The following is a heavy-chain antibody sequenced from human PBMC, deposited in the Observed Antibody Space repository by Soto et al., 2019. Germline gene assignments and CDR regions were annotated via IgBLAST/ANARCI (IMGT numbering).Heavy chain of an antibody. Sequence: EVQLVESGGGLVQPGGSLRLSCVASGFTFSSYWMHWVRQAPGKGLVWVSSISNDGSSIYADPVKGRFTISRDNAKNTLYLQMNSLRAEDTAVYYARLPNKSPQNWGQGTLVIVSP. J-gene: IGHJ1*01. CDR1: GFTFSSYW. CDR3: RLPNKSPQN. D-gene: IGHD2-21*01. CDR2: ISNDGSS. V-gene: IGHV3-74*01.